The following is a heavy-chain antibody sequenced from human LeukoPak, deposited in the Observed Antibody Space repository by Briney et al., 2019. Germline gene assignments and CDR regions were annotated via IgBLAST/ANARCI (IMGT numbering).Heavy chain of an antibody. D-gene: IGHD5-24*01. Sequence: GGSLRLSCAASGFTFSSYAMSWVRQAPGKGLEWVSSISSSSSYIYYADSVKGRFTNSRDNAKNSLYLQMNSLRAEDTAVYYCARTPKRWLQLYYFDYWGQGTLVTVSS. CDR1: GFTFSSYA. V-gene: IGHV3-21*01. J-gene: IGHJ4*02. CDR2: ISSSSSYI. CDR3: ARTPKRWLQLYYFDY.